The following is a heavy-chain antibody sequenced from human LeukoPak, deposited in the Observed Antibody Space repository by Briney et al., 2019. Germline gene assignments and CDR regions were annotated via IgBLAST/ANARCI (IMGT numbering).Heavy chain of an antibody. V-gene: IGHV4-59*01. CDR1: GGSISSYY. J-gene: IGHJ4*02. CDR3: ARATVVTLLFDY. CDR2: IYHSGST. D-gene: IGHD4-23*01. Sequence: SETLSLTCTVSGGSISSYYWSWIRQPPGKGLEWIGYIYHSGSTNYNPSLKSRVTISVDTSKNQFSLKLSSVTAADTAVYYCARATVVTLLFDYWGQGTLVTVSS.